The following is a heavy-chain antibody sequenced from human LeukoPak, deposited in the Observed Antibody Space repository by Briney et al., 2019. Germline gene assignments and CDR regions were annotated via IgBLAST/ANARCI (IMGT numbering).Heavy chain of an antibody. V-gene: IGHV1-2*02. CDR2: INPNSGGT. CDR3: AKAAPALTMVYARSLSVPDY. CDR1: GYTFTGYY. J-gene: IGHJ4*02. Sequence: GASVKVSCKASGYTFTGYYMHWVRQAPGQGLEWMGWINPNSGGTNYAQKFQGRVTMTRDTSISTAYMELSRLRAEDTAVYYCAKAAPALTMVYARSLSVPDYWGQGTLVTVSS. D-gene: IGHD2-8*01.